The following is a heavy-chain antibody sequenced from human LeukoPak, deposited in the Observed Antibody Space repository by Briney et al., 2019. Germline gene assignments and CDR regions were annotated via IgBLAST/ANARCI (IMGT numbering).Heavy chain of an antibody. CDR1: GYTFTSYG. D-gene: IGHD6-13*01. CDR3: ARGRWQQLVLSHDY. J-gene: IGHJ4*02. CDR2: ISAYNGNT. V-gene: IGHV1-18*01. Sequence: GASVKVSCKASGYTFTSYGISWVRQAPGQGLEWMGWISAYNGNTNYAQKLQGRVTMTTDTSTSTVYMELSSLRSEDTAVYYCARGRWQQLVLSHDYWGQGTLVTVSS.